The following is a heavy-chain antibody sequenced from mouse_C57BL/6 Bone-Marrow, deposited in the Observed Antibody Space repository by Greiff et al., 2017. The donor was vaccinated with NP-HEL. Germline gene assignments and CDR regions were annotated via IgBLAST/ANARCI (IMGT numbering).Heavy chain of an antibody. Sequence: QVQLQQPGAELVKPGASVKLSCKASGYTFTSYWMHWVKQRPGQGLEWIGMIHPNSGSTNYNEKFKSKATLTVDKSSSTAYMQLSSLTSEDSAVYYCARHVYDYGSSYAWFAYWGQGTLVTVSA. CDR2: IHPNSGST. V-gene: IGHV1-64*01. CDR3: ARHVYDYGSSYAWFAY. CDR1: GYTFTSYW. D-gene: IGHD1-1*01. J-gene: IGHJ3*01.